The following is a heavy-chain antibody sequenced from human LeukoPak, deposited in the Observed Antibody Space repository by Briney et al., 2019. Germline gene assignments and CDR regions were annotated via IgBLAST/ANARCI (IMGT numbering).Heavy chain of an antibody. CDR1: GGSISSYY. J-gene: IGHJ4*02. CDR2: IYTSGST. Sequence: SETLSLTCTVSGGSISSYYWSWIRQPAGKGLEWIGRIYTSGSTYYNPSLKSRVTISVDTSKNQFSLKLSSVTAADTAVYYCARHITYYDILTGYYNGPPYYFDYWGQGTLVTVSS. D-gene: IGHD3-9*01. V-gene: IGHV4-4*07. CDR3: ARHITYYDILTGYYNGPPYYFDY.